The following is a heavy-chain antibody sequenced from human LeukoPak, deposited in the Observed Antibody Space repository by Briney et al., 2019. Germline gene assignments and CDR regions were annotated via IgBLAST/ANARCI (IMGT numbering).Heavy chain of an antibody. CDR3: ARRYCSSTDCLFDY. J-gene: IGHJ4*02. CDR1: GFTFSNYD. CDR2: ISSGGSIK. D-gene: IGHD2-2*01. V-gene: IGHV3-48*03. Sequence: GGSLRLSCAASGFTFSNYDMNWVRQAPGKGLEWVSHISSGGSIKYYADSMKGRFTISIDNAKNSLYLQMNSLRAEDTAVYYCARRYCSSTDCLFDYWGQGTLVTVSS.